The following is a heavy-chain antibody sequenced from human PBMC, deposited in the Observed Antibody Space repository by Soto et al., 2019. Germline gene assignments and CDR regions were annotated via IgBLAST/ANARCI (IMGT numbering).Heavy chain of an antibody. CDR2: TIPELGTS. D-gene: IGHD4-17*01. Sequence: QVQLMQSGAEVKKPGSSVQVSCKASGGFNNYAISWVRQAPGQGLKWMGVTIPELGTSNYAQRFQGRVTITVDKATNTAYLNLTTLTSEDTAIYFCARTSMTRIDYWGQGTLVTVSS. V-gene: IGHV1-69*06. J-gene: IGHJ4*02. CDR3: ARTSMTRIDY. CDR1: GGFNNYA.